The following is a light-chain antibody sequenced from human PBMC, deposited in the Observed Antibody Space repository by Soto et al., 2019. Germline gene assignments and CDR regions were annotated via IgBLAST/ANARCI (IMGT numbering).Light chain of an antibody. CDR1: SGDIVSYNF. CDR2: EVS. Sequence: QSALTQPASVSGSPGQSITISCTGTSGDIVSYNFVSWYQQHPGKAPKLMIYEVSKPPSGVSDRFSGSKSGITASLTISGLQAEDEADYYCCSYAGSPWVFGGGTKLTVL. J-gene: IGLJ3*02. V-gene: IGLV2-23*02. CDR3: CSYAGSPWV.